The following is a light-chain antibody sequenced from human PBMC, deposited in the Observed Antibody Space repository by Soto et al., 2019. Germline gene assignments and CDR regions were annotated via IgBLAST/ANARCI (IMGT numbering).Light chain of an antibody. J-gene: IGKJ1*01. V-gene: IGKV1-39*01. CDR2: AAS. CDR1: QNIRNY. Sequence: DIQMTQSPSSLSASVRDSVTITCRASQNIRNYLNWYQQKPGRAPKILIYAASSLQSGVPSRFSGGGSETDFTLTITSLQPEDFATYYCQQSYSSPWTFGQGTKVEIK. CDR3: QQSYSSPWT.